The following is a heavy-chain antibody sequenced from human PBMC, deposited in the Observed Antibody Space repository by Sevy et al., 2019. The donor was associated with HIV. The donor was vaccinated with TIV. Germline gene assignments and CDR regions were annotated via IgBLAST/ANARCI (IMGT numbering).Heavy chain of an antibody. D-gene: IGHD6-13*01. CDR1: GDSVSSNSAA. Sequence: SQTLSLTCAISGDSVSSNSAAWNWIRQSPSRGLEWLGRTYYRSKWYNDYAVSVKSRITINPDTSKNHFSLQLNSVTPEDTAVYYCARENPGIAAAGVPTDYYYYGMDVWGQGTTVTVSS. J-gene: IGHJ6*02. CDR3: ARENPGIAAAGVPTDYYYYGMDV. CDR2: TYYRSKWYN. V-gene: IGHV6-1*01.